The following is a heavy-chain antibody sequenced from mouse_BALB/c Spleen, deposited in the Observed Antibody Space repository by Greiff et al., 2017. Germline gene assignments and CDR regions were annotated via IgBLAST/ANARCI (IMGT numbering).Heavy chain of an antibody. CDR2: IYPSDSYT. V-gene: IGHV1-69*02. J-gene: IGHJ2*01. CDR1: GYTFTSYW. CDR3: TETFY. Sequence: QVQLQQSGAELVRPGASVKLSCKASGYTFTSYWINWVKQRPGQGLEWIGNIYPSDSYTNYNQKFKDKATLTVDKSSSTAYMQLSSPTSEDSAVYYCTETFYWGQGTTLTVSS.